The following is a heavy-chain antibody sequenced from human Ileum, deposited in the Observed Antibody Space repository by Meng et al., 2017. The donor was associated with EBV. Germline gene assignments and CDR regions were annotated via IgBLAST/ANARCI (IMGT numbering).Heavy chain of an antibody. CDR1: YGSITSSYY. J-gene: IGHJ5*02. V-gene: IGHV4-39*07. CDR2: IYYSGST. D-gene: IGHD6-19*01. Sequence: QLHPRESCPGLVNPSETLPLTCSVSYGSITSSYYWGWIRQPPGKGLEWIASIYYSGSTYYNPSLKSRVTISVDTSKNQFSLKVISVTAADTAVYYCARDGTTAVPGVWFDPWGQGTLVTVSS. CDR3: ARDGTTAVPGVWFDP.